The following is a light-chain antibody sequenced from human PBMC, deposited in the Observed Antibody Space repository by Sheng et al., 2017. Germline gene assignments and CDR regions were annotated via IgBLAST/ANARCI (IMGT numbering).Light chain of an antibody. CDR3: QQYYTTPYS. CDR1: QSVLYSSDNKNY. J-gene: IGKJ2*03. V-gene: IGKV4-1*01. CDR2: WAS. Sequence: DFVMTQSPDSLAVSLGERATINCKSSQSVLYSSDNKNYLVWYQQKPGQPPKLLIYWASTRESGVPDRFSGSGSGTDFTLTINSLQAEDVAVYYCQQYYTTPYSFGQGTKLEIK.